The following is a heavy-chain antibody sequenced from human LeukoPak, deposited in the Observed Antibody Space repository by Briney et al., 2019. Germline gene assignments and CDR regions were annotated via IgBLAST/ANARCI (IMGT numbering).Heavy chain of an antibody. V-gene: IGHV4-61*01. CDR3: ARGRGAPDY. J-gene: IGHJ4*02. D-gene: IGHD3-10*01. Sequence: SETLSLTCTVSGGSVSSGSYYWSWIRQPPGKGLEWIGYIYYSGSTNYNPSPKSRVTISVDTSKNQFSLKLSSVTAADTAVYYCARGRGAPDYWGQGTLVTVSS. CDR2: IYYSGST. CDR1: GGSVSSGSYY.